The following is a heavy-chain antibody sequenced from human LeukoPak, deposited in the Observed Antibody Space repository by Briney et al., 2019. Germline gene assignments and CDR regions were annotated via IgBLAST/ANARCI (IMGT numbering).Heavy chain of an antibody. CDR1: GITFGNNW. CDR3: ARDGGLYCSGGSCS. Sequence: PGGSLRLSCAASGITFGNNWMHWVRQGPGKGLVWISRINSDGGGAIYADSVKGRFTVSRDNAKNSLYLQMNSLRAEDTAVYYCARDGGLYCSGGSCSWGQGTLVTVSS. CDR2: INSDGGGA. V-gene: IGHV3-74*01. D-gene: IGHD2-15*01. J-gene: IGHJ4*02.